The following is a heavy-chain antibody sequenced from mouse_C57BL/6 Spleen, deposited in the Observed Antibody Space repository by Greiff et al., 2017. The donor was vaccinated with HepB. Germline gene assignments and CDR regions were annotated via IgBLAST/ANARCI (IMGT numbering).Heavy chain of an antibody. V-gene: IGHV5-4*01. Sequence: EVMLVESGGGLVKPGGSLKLSCAASGFTFSSYAMSWVRQTPEKRLEWVATISDGGSYTYYPDNVKGRFTIFRDNAKNNLYLQMSHLKSEDTAMYYCARDGYYVLYAMDYWGQGTSVTVSS. CDR2: ISDGGSYT. CDR3: ARDGYYVLYAMDY. J-gene: IGHJ4*01. CDR1: GFTFSSYA. D-gene: IGHD2-3*01.